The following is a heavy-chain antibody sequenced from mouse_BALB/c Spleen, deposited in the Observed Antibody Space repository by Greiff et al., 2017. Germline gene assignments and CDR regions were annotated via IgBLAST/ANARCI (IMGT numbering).Heavy chain of an antibody. CDR3: ARKVLRWFAY. Sequence: QVQLQQSGAELARPGASVKLSCKASGYTFTDYYINWVKQRPGQGLEWIGEIYPGSGNTYYNEKVKGKATLTADKSSSTAYMQLSSLTSEDSAVYVCARKVLRWFAYWGQGTLVTVSA. J-gene: IGHJ3*01. CDR1: GYTFTDYY. CDR2: IYPGSGNT. V-gene: IGHV1-77*01. D-gene: IGHD1-1*01.